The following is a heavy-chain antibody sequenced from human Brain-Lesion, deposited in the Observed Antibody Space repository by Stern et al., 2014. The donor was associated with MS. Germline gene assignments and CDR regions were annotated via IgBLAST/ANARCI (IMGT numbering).Heavy chain of an antibody. J-gene: IGHJ5*02. CDR1: GFTFSRYW. Sequence: DQLVQSGGGLVQPGGSLRLSCAASGFTFSRYWMNWVRQAPGKGLEWVANIKEDGTETYYVDSVKGRFTISRDNAKNSLYLQMNSLRAEDTAVYYCARGSDTWGQGTLVTVSS. CDR3: ARGSDT. D-gene: IGHD2-15*01. CDR2: IKEDGTET. V-gene: IGHV3-7*01.